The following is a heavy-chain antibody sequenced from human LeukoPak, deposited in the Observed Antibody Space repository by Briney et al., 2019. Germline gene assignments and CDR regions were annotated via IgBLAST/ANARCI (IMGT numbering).Heavy chain of an antibody. CDR2: VYYSGST. V-gene: IGHV4-30-4*01. CDR3: ARGGYYFDY. J-gene: IGHJ4*02. Sequence: PSETLSLTCTVSGGSISSGDYYWSWIRQPPGRGLEWIGYVYYSGSTYYNPSLKSRVTISVDTSKNQFSLKLISVTAADTAVYYCARGGYYFDYWGQGTLVTVSS. CDR1: GGSISSGDYY.